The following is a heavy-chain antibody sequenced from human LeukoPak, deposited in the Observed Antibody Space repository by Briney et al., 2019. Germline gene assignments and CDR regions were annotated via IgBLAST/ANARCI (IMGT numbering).Heavy chain of an antibody. Sequence: SGRSLRLSCAASGFTFRNYGMHWVRQAPGKGLEWVAVIWYDGSNKYYADSVKGRFTVSRDNSKNTLYLQMNSLRAEDTAVYYCARDRSVDYFDYWGQGILVTVSS. V-gene: IGHV3-33*01. CDR1: GFTFRNYG. D-gene: IGHD6-19*01. J-gene: IGHJ4*02. CDR3: ARDRSVDYFDY. CDR2: IWYDGSNK.